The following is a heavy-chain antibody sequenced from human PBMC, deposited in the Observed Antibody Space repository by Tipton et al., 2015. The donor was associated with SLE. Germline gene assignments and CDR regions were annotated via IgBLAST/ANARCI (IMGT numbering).Heavy chain of an antibody. D-gene: IGHD1-26*01. Sequence: TLSLTCTVSGGSISGFYWSWIRQPAGKGLEWIGRVYSSGSTSYNPSIKSRITLSLDTSKNQFSLRVNSATAADTAVYYCARGGGSYYDYWGQGTLVTVSS. CDR3: ARGGGSYYDY. J-gene: IGHJ4*02. CDR1: GGSISGFY. CDR2: VYSSGST. V-gene: IGHV4-4*07.